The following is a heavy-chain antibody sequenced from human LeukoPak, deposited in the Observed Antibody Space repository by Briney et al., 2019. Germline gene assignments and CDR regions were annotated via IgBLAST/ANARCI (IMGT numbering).Heavy chain of an antibody. V-gene: IGHV4-39*07. D-gene: IGHD3-22*01. Sequence: PSETLSLTCTVSGGSISSSSYYWGWIRQPPGKGLEWIGSIYYSGSTYYNPSLKSRVTISVDTSKNQFSLRLSSVTAADTAVYYCAGDFPYYDSSGYYHPRDYWGQGTLVTVSS. CDR3: AGDFPYYDSSGYYHPRDY. J-gene: IGHJ4*02. CDR1: GGSISSSSYY. CDR2: IYYSGST.